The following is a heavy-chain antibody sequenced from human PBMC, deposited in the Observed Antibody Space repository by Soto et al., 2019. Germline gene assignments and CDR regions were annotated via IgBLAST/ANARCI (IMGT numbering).Heavy chain of an antibody. CDR1: GFTFSHHS. J-gene: IGHJ5*02. CDR2: INSDTGYT. V-gene: IGHV1-3*04. CDR3: VRGKEAGVWFDP. Sequence: EASVKVSCKASGFTFSHHSIHWVRQAPGQRLEWMGWINSDTGYTKYSQNFQARLTITWDSSAKTAYMELSSLQSEDTAVYYCVRGKEAGVWFDPWGQGTLVTVSS. D-gene: IGHD3-10*01.